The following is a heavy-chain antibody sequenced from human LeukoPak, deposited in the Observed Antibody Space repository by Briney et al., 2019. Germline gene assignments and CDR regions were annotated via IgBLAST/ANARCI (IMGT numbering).Heavy chain of an antibody. J-gene: IGHJ4*02. D-gene: IGHD3-10*01. CDR1: GLTFRDYY. CDR2: TSGSGSGI. CDR3: ARVLVRGPLDY. V-gene: IGHV3-11*01. Sequence: GGSLRLSCAASGLTFRDYYMSWIRQAPGKGLEWLSYTSGSGSGIYYADSVKGRFTISRDNAKNSLYLQMNSLRAEDTAVYYCARVLVRGPLDYWGQGTLVTVSS.